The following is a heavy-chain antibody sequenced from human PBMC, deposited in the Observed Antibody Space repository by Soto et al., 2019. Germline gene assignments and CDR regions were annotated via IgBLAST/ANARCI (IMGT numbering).Heavy chain of an antibody. CDR1: GFSVSSNF. CDR3: ASSSRKDYNFVMDT. J-gene: IGHJ6*02. Sequence: EVQLVETGGGLIQPGGSLRLSCAVSGFSVSSNFMSWVRQAPGKGLEWVSVMYSSGTTHDADSVKGRFTISRDNSKNTVYLELNSLRVDDTAVYYCASSSRKDYNFVMDTWGQGTTVIVSS. D-gene: IGHD6-6*01. CDR2: MYSSGTT. V-gene: IGHV3-53*02.